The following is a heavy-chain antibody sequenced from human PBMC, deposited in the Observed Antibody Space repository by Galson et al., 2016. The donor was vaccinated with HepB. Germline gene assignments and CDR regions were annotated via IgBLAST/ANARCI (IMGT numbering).Heavy chain of an antibody. V-gene: IGHV4-59*01. CDR3: ARGSSYYPYYYYYYIDV. D-gene: IGHD1-26*01. CDR1: GGSISSYY. J-gene: IGHJ6*03. Sequence: SETLSLTCTVSGGSISSYYWSWIRQPPGKGLEWIGYISYSGSTNYNPSLKSRVTISVDTSKNQFSLQLSSVTAADTAVYYCARGSSYYPYYYYYYIDVWGKGTTVTVSS. CDR2: ISYSGST.